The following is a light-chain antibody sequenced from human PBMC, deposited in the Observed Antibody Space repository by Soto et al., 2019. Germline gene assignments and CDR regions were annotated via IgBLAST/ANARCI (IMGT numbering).Light chain of an antibody. CDR1: SSDVGGYDY. CDR3: CSYAGSYV. V-gene: IGLV2-11*01. CDR2: DVS. J-gene: IGLJ1*01. Sequence: QSALTQPPSVSGSPGQSVTISCTGTSSDVGGYDYVSWYQQPPGTAPKLMIYDVSKRPSGVPDRFSGSKSGNTASLTISGLQAEDEADYYCCSYAGSYVFGTGTKVTVL.